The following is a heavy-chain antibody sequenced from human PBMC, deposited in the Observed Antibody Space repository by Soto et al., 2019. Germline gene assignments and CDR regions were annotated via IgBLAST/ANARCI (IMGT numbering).Heavy chain of an antibody. J-gene: IGHJ6*02. V-gene: IGHV4-39*01. CDR1: GGSISSISYY. D-gene: IGHD3-22*01. Sequence: KPSETLSLTCTVSGGSISSISYYWGWIRQPPGKGLEWIGSIYYSGSTYYNPSLKSRVTISVDTSKNQFSLKLSSVTAADTAVYYCARHLAMIVVDSMDVWGQGTTVTVSS. CDR3: ARHLAMIVVDSMDV. CDR2: IYYSGST.